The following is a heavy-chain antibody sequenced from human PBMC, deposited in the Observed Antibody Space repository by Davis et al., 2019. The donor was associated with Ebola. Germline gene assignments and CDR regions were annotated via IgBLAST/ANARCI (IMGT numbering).Heavy chain of an antibody. Sequence: AASVKVSCKASGYTFTSYDINWVRQATGQRLEWMGWINAGNGNTKYSQKFQGRVTITRDTSASTAYMELSSLRSEDTAVYYCARSSSWYSHDHWGQGTLVTVSS. CDR3: ARSSSWYSHDH. D-gene: IGHD6-13*01. CDR1: GYTFTSYD. J-gene: IGHJ4*02. CDR2: INAGNGNT. V-gene: IGHV1-3*01.